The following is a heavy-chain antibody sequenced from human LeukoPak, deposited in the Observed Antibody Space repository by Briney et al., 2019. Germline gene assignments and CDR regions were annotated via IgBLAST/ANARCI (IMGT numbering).Heavy chain of an antibody. V-gene: IGHV1-69*13. D-gene: IGHD3-3*01. Sequence: SVKVSCKASGGAFSSYAISWVRQAPGQGLEWMGGIIPIFGTANYAQKFQGGVTITADESTSTAYMELSSLRSEDTAVYYCARVTARLRFLSYFDYWGQGTLVTVSS. J-gene: IGHJ4*02. CDR3: ARVTARLRFLSYFDY. CDR2: IIPIFGTA. CDR1: GGAFSSYA.